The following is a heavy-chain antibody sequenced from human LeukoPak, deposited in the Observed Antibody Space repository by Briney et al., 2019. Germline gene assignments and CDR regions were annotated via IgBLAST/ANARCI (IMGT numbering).Heavy chain of an antibody. D-gene: IGHD3-22*01. CDR1: GFTFSSYA. CDR2: ISSNGGST. J-gene: IGHJ4*02. CDR3: ARDRDDSSGYYLRGIHYYFDY. V-gene: IGHV3-64*01. Sequence: PGGSLRLSCAASGFTFSSYAMHWVRQAPGKGLEYVSAISSNGGSTYYANSVKGRFTISRDNSKNTLYLQMGSLRAEDMAVYYCARDRDDSSGYYLRGIHYYFDYWGQGTLVTVSS.